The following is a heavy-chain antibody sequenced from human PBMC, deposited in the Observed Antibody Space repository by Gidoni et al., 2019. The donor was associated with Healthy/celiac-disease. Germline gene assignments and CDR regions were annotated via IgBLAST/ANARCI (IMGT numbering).Heavy chain of an antibody. D-gene: IGHD2-2*02. CDR3: AKDLVVVVPAAIGVYYYGMDV. Sequence: QVQLVEYGGGVVQPGRSLRLSCAASGFTFSSYGMHWVRQAPGKGLEWVAAISYDGSNKYYADSVKGRFTISRDNSKNTLYLQMNSLRAEDTAVYYCAKDLVVVVPAAIGVYYYGMDVWGQGTTVTVSS. CDR2: ISYDGSNK. J-gene: IGHJ6*02. CDR1: GFTFSSYG. V-gene: IGHV3-30*18.